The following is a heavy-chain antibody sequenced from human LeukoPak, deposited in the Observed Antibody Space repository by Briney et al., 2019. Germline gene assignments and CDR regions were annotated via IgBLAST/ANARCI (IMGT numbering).Heavy chain of an antibody. CDR1: GFTFSSDW. Sequence: PGGSLRLSCADSGFTFSSDWMSWVRQAPGKGLEWVANINQDGSEKYYVDSVKGRFTISRDIPKNTLYLQMNSLRAEDTAVYLCATHPAGSTSYYFDYWGQGTLVTVSS. V-gene: IGHV3-7*02. CDR2: INQDGSEK. J-gene: IGHJ4*02. CDR3: ATHPAGSTSYYFDY. D-gene: IGHD2/OR15-2a*01.